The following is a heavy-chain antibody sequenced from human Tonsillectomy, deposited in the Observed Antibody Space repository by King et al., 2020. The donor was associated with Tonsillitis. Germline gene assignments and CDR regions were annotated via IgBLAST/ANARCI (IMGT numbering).Heavy chain of an antibody. D-gene: IGHD6-13*01. CDR1: GLTASNDN. J-gene: IGHJ4*02. V-gene: IGHV3-53*01. CDR3: ARGGCSSCISDY. CDR2: ITGFGTT. Sequence: QLVESGGGLIQPGGSLRLSCAASGLTASNDNMSGVRQAPGKGRGWGSCITGFGTTYYADSVKGRVTISRDNSKNTLYLQMNSLRAEDTAVYFCARGGCSSCISDYWGQGTLVTVSS.